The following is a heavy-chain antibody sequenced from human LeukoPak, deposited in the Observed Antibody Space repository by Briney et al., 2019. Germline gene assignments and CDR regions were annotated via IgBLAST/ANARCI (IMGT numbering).Heavy chain of an antibody. CDR1: GFTVSSNY. D-gene: IGHD2-21*02. CDR3: ARALAYCGGDCYFGD. V-gene: IGHV3-66*01. Sequence: GGSLRLSCAASGFTVSSNYMSWVRQAPGKGPEWVSVIYSGGSTYYADSVKGRFTISRDNSKDTLYLQMNSLRVEDTAVYYCARALAYCGGDCYFGDWGQGTLVTVSS. J-gene: IGHJ4*02. CDR2: IYSGGST.